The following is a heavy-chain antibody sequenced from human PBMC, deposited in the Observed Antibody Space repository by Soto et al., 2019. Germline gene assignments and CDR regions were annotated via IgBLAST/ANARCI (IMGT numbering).Heavy chain of an antibody. J-gene: IGHJ3*02. CDR3: ARDPSRVYYYDSSVSDAFDI. D-gene: IGHD3-22*01. Sequence: ASVKVSCKACGGTFSSYAISWLRQAPGQGLEWMGGIIPIFGTANYAQKFQGRVTITADESTSTAYMELSSLRSEDTAVYYCARDPSRVYYYDSSVSDAFDIWGQGTMVTVSS. CDR2: IIPIFGTA. V-gene: IGHV1-69*13. CDR1: GGTFSSYA.